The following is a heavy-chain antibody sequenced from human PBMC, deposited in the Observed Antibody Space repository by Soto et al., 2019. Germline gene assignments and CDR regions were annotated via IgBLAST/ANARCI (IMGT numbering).Heavy chain of an antibody. CDR1: GYTFTSHG. CDR3: ARTYCSSARCYSDY. V-gene: IGHV1-18*04. CDR2: ISPYNGNT. Sequence: QVQLVQSGAEVKKPGASVKVSCKTSGYTFTSHGISWVRQAPGQGLEWMGWISPYNGNTNYAQKLQGRVTMTTDTLXSTAYMELRSLRSDDTAVYYCARTYCSSARCYSDYWGQGTLVTVSS. D-gene: IGHD2-2*01. J-gene: IGHJ4*02.